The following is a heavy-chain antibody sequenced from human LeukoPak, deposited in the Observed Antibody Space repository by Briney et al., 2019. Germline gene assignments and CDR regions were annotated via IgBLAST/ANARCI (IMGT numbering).Heavy chain of an antibody. CDR3: ARVPPYYYDSSGYLTPTFDY. D-gene: IGHD3-22*01. CDR1: GGSISSYY. J-gene: IGHJ4*02. Sequence: VKPSETLSLTCTVSGGSISSYYWSWIRQPPGKGLEGIGYIYYSGSTNYNPSLKSRVTISVDTSKNQFSLKLSSVTAADTAVYYCARVPPYYYDSSGYLTPTFDYWGQGTLVTVSS. V-gene: IGHV4-59*01. CDR2: IYYSGST.